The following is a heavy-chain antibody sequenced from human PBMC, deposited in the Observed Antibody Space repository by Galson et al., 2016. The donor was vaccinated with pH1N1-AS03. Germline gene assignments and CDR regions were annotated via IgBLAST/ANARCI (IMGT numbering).Heavy chain of an antibody. CDR1: GFSLRTSGMC. J-gene: IGHJ5*02. D-gene: IGHD4-17*01. V-gene: IGHV2-70*01. CDR2: IDWDDDK. CDR3: ARYCYGDYSNWFDP. Sequence: PALVTPTQTLTLTCTFSGFSLRTSGMCVSWIRQPPGKALEWLALIDWDDDKYYSTSLKTRLTISKDTSKNQVVLTMPNMDPVDTAMYYCARYCYGDYSNWFDPWGQGTLVTVSS.